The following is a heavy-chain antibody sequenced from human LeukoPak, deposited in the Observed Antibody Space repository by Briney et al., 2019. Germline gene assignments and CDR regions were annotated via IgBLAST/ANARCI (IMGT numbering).Heavy chain of an antibody. J-gene: IGHJ4*02. CDR3: ARDQEAFDY. Sequence: ASVTVSFTASGYSFTSNYIHWVRQAPGQGLEWMGMIYTRDGSTSYAQKFQGRVTVTRDTSTSTVHMELSGLRSEDTAVYYRARDQEAFDYWGQGTLVTVSS. CDR1: GYSFTSNY. V-gene: IGHV1-46*01. CDR2: IYTRDGST.